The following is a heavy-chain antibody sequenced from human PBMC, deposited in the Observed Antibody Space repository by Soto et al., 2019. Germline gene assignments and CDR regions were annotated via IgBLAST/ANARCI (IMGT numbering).Heavy chain of an antibody. D-gene: IGHD3-10*01. CDR3: AKALSAGFGELPMDY. J-gene: IGHJ4*02. V-gene: IGHV3-30*18. CDR2: ISYDGSNK. Sequence: QVQLVESGGGVVQPGRSLRLSCAASGFTFSSYGMHWVRQAPGKGLEWVAVISYDGSNKYYADSVKGRFTISRDNSKNTLYLQMNSLRAEDTAVYYCAKALSAGFGELPMDYWGQGTLVTVSS. CDR1: GFTFSSYG.